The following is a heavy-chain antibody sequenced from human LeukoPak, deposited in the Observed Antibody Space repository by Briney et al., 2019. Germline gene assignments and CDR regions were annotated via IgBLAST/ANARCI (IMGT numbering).Heavy chain of an antibody. J-gene: IGHJ4*02. CDR1: GFTFNTYG. D-gene: IGHD6-19*01. CDR2: IRYDGGNN. Sequence: GGSLRLSCAASGFTFNTYGMHWVRQAPGKGLEWVTFIRYDGGNNFYADSVKGRFTISRDNSKNTLYLEMTGLRPDDTAVYYCAKSSGWYLDYFDYWGQGTLVTVSS. CDR3: AKSSGWYLDYFDY. V-gene: IGHV3-30*02.